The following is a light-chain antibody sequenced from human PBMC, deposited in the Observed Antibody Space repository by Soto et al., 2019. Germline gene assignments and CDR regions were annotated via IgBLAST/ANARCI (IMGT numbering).Light chain of an antibody. CDR2: AAS. Sequence: DIQMTQYRSALSASEGDRVTITCRASQSISSNLNWYQQKAGKAPKLLIYAASSLQSGVPARFSGSGSGTDCTLTISSLQPEDFATYYCQQSSSTPLTFGGGTKVEIK. V-gene: IGKV1-39*01. CDR3: QQSSSTPLT. CDR1: QSISSN. J-gene: IGKJ4*01.